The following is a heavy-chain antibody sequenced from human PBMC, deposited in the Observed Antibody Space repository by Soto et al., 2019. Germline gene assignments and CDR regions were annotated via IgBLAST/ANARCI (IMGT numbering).Heavy chain of an antibody. D-gene: IGHD3-16*01. CDR3: AREGEMPYYYYGLDV. J-gene: IGHJ6*02. Sequence: ASVKVSCKASGYTFTSYGSSWVRQAPGQGLEWMGWISAYNGHTKYAQKFQGRVTMTTDTSTSTVYMDLRSLRSDDTAVYYCAREGEMPYYYYGLDVWGQGTTVTVSS. V-gene: IGHV1-18*01. CDR2: ISAYNGHT. CDR1: GYTFTSYG.